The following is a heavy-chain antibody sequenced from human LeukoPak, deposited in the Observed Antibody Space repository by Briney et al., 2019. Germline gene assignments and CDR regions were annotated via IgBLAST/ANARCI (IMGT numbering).Heavy chain of an antibody. Sequence: SVKVSCKXSGGTFSSYAISWVRQAPGQGLERMGGIIPIFGTANYAQKFQGRVTITADESTSTAYMELSSLRSEDTAVYYCARNQQLVRAYYYYMDVWGKGTTVTVSS. CDR3: ARNQQLVRAYYYYMDV. D-gene: IGHD6-13*01. J-gene: IGHJ6*03. CDR2: IIPIFGTA. CDR1: GGTFSSYA. V-gene: IGHV1-69*13.